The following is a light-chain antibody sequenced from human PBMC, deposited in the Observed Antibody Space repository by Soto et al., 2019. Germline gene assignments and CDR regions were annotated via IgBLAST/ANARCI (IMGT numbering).Light chain of an antibody. CDR3: QQYCSDRIT. Sequence: AIRMTQSPSSFSASTGGRVTITCRASQGISSYLAWYQQKPGKAPKLLIYAASTLQSGGPSRFSGSGSGTDFTLTLSCLQSEDFATYYCQQYCSDRITCRQGTRLEIK. CDR2: AAS. V-gene: IGKV1-8*01. CDR1: QGISSY. J-gene: IGKJ5*01.